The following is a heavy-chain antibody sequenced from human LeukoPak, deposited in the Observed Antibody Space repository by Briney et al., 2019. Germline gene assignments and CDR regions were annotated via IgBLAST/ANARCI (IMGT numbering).Heavy chain of an antibody. D-gene: IGHD3-10*01. Sequence: PGGSLRLSCAASGFTFSSYAMSWVRQAPGKGLEWVSAISGSGGSTYYADSVKGRFTISRDNSKNTLYLQMNSLRAEDTAVYYCAKGDLGGPNYYGSGSYLRGSGFDYWGQGTLVTVSS. V-gene: IGHV3-23*01. CDR2: ISGSGGST. J-gene: IGHJ4*02. CDR3: AKGDLGGPNYYGSGSYLRGSGFDY. CDR1: GFTFSSYA.